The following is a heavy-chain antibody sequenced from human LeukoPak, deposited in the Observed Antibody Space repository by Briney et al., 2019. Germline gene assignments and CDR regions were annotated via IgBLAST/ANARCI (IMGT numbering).Heavy chain of an antibody. V-gene: IGHV3-23*01. CDR2: ISGSGGST. CDR1: GFTFSTHW. J-gene: IGHJ4*02. D-gene: IGHD5-24*01. CDR3: AKDSRWAH. Sequence: GGSLRLSCAASGFTFSTHWMSWVRQAPGKGLEWVSAISGSGGSTYYADSVKGRFTISRDNSKNTLHLQMNSLRAEDTAVYYCAKDSRWAHWGQGTLVTVSS.